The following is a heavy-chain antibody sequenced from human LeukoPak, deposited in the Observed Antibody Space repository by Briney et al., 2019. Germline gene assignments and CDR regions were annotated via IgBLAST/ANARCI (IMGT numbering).Heavy chain of an antibody. CDR3: ARHTTGYNWNANPLDY. Sequence: GESLKISCQGSGYSFTSYWIGWVRQMPGEGLEWMGIINPGDSDTRYSPSFQGQVTISADKSISTAYLQWSSLKASDTAMYYCARHTTGYNWNANPLDYWGQGTLVTVSS. D-gene: IGHD1-20*01. J-gene: IGHJ4*02. V-gene: IGHV5-51*01. CDR1: GYSFTSYW. CDR2: INPGDSDT.